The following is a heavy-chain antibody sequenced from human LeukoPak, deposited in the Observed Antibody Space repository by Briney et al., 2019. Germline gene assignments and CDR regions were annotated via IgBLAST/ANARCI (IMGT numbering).Heavy chain of an antibody. D-gene: IGHD3-10*01. V-gene: IGHV4-34*01. CDR2: INHSGST. CDR3: ARLHMVRGVMGWFDP. J-gene: IGHJ5*02. CDR1: GGSFSGYY. Sequence: SETLSLTCAVYGGSFSGYYWSWIRQPPGKGLEWIGEINHSGSTNYNPSLKSRVTISVDTSKNQFSLKLSSVTAADTAVYYCARLHMVRGVMGWFDPWGQGTLVTVSS.